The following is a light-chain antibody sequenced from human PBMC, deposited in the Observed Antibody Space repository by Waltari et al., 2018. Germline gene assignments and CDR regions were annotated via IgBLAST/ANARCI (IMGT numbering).Light chain of an antibody. CDR2: AVT. V-gene: IGLV2-18*02. CDR3: SSGTIDSTLV. J-gene: IGLJ2*01. CDR1: SCDIGAYNS. Sequence: QSALSQPPSMSGSPGQSLTISCTGTSCDIGAYNSVSWYQQSPGTAPKRIIYAVTNRPSGVPDRFSASKSGNTASLTISGLQAEDEADYYCSSGTIDSTLVFGTGIKLTVL.